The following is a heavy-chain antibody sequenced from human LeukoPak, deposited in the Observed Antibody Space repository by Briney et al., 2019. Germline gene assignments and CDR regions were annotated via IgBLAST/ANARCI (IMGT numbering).Heavy chain of an antibody. CDR1: GFTFSDYY. V-gene: IGHV3-11*04. D-gene: IGHD6-13*01. Sequence: GWAVRLSCAACGFTFSDYYMRWIRPAPGKGRAGVSYISSRGSDIYYAVSGKGRFTISRDNAKNSLHLQRNILRAEDTAVYYCAREVSSEGNFAYWGQGTLVTVSS. J-gene: IGHJ4*02. CDR2: ISSRGSDI. CDR3: AREVSSEGNFAY.